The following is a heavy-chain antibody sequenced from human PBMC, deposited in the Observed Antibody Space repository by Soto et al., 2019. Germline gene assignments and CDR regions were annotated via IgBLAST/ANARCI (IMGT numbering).Heavy chain of an antibody. V-gene: IGHV3-43D*03. J-gene: IGHJ6*02. CDR2: ISWDGGST. D-gene: IGHD6-6*01. Sequence: GESLKISCAASGFTFDDYAMHWVRQAPGKGLEWVSLISWDGGSTYYADSVKGRFTISRDNSKNSLYLQMNSLRAEDTALYYCAKDWGSSSYYGMDVWGQGTTVTVSS. CDR3: AKDWGSSSYYGMDV. CDR1: GFTFDDYA.